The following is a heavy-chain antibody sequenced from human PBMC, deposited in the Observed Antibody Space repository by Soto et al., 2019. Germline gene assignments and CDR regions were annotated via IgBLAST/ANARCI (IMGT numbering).Heavy chain of an antibody. D-gene: IGHD3-9*01. Sequence: QVQLQESGPGLVKPSQTLSLTCTVSGGSISSGGYYWSWIRQHPGKGLEWIGSIYYSGSTYYNPSLKSRVTISVDTSKNQFSLKLSSVTAADTSVYYCAREARNYDILTGYYAGYEVDYWCQGTLVTVS. CDR1: GGSISSGGYY. J-gene: IGHJ4*02. CDR2: IYYSGST. V-gene: IGHV4-31*03. CDR3: AREARNYDILTGYYAGYEVDY.